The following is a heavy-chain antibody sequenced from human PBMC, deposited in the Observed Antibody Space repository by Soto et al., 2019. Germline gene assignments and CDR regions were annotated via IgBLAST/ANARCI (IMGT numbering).Heavy chain of an antibody. CDR2: IYYSGST. V-gene: IGHV4-30-4*01. J-gene: IGHJ4*02. D-gene: IGHD5-12*01. CDR1: GGSISSSSYY. Sequence: SETLSLTCTVSGGSISSSSYYWSWIRQPPGKGLEWIGYIYYSGSTYYNPSLKSRVTISVDTSKNQFSLKLSSVTAADTAVYYCARAHLGYNPYYFDYWGQGTLVTVSS. CDR3: ARAHLGYNPYYFDY.